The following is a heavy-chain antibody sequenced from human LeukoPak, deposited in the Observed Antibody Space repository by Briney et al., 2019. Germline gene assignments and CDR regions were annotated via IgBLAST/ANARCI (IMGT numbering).Heavy chain of an antibody. V-gene: IGHV3-30*02. D-gene: IGHD6-6*01. CDR3: ARVPSLYYYYMDV. CDR2: IRYDGSNK. CDR1: GFTFSSYG. J-gene: IGHJ6*03. Sequence: GGSLRLSCAASGFTFSSYGMHWVRQAPGKGLECVAFIRYDGSNKYYADSVKGRFTISRDNAKNSLYLQMNSLGAEDTAVYYCARVPSLYYYYMDVWGKGTTVTVSS.